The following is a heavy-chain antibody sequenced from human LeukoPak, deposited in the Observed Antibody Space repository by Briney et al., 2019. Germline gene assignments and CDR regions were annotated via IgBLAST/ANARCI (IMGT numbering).Heavy chain of an antibody. CDR3: ASLDRRNYYYYMGV. CDR2: IYYSGST. CDR1: GGSISSSSYY. J-gene: IGHJ6*03. Sequence: SETLSLTCTVSGGSISSSSYYWGWIRQPPGKGLEWIGSIYYSGSTYYNPSLKSRVTISVDTSKNQFSLKLSSVTAADTAVYYCASLDRRNYYYYMGVWGKGTTVTISS. V-gene: IGHV4-39*07.